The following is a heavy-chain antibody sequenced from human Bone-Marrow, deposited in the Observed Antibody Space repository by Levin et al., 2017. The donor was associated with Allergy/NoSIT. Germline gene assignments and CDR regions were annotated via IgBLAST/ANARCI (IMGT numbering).Heavy chain of an antibody. Sequence: GESLKISCAASGFTFSNSWMSWVRQAPGKGLEWVANIKEDGSEKYYVDSVKGRFTISRDNAKNSLFVQMNSLRVEDTAVYYCARDQFRRATIGARWFDPWGQGTLVTISS. CDR1: GFTFSNSW. CDR3: ARDQFRRATIGARWFDP. D-gene: IGHD5-24*01. CDR2: IKEDGSEK. V-gene: IGHV3-7*01. J-gene: IGHJ5*02.